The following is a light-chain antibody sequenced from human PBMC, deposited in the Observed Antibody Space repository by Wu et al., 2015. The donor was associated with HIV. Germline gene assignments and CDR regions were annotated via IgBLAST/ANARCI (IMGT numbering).Light chain of an antibody. V-gene: IGKV3-11*01. CDR1: QSVSSY. Sequence: EIVLTQSPATLSLSPGERATLSCRASQSVSSYLAWYQQKPGQAPRLLIYDIYNRATGIPPRFSGSGSGTDFTLTISSLEPEDFAVYYCQHRGSSPGVTFGPGTKVDVK. CDR2: DIY. J-gene: IGKJ3*01. CDR3: QHRGSSPGVT.